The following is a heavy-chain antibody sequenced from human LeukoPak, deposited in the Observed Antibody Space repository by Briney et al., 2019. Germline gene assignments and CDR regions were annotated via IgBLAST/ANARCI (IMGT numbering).Heavy chain of an antibody. CDR1: GFTFSTYW. Sequence: GGSLRLSCAASGFTFSTYWMNWVRQAPGKGLEWVANIKQEGSEKYYVDSVKGRFTISRDNAKNSLFLQMSSLRAEDTAVYYCARGAWFGQLLRHYFDYWGQGTLVTVSS. CDR3: ARGAWFGQLLRHYFDY. J-gene: IGHJ4*02. D-gene: IGHD3-10*01. CDR2: IKQEGSEK. V-gene: IGHV3-7*01.